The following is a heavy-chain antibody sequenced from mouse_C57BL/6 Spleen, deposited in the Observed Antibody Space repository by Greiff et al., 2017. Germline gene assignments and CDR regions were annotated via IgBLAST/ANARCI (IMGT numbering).Heavy chain of an antibody. CDR3: TRNYGSSYWYCDV. CDR2: IDPETGGT. V-gene: IGHV1-15*01. Sequence: QVQLQQSGAELVRPGASVTLSCKASGYTFTDYEMHWVKQTPVHDLEWIGAIDPETGGTAYNQKFKGKAILTAYKSSSTAYMELRSLTSEDSAVYYCTRNYGSSYWYCDVWGTGTTVTVSS. D-gene: IGHD1-1*01. J-gene: IGHJ1*03. CDR1: GYTFTDYE.